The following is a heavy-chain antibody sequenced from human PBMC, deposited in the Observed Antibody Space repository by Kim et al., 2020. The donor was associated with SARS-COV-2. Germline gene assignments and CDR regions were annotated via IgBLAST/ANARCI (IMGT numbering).Heavy chain of an antibody. CDR2: IKSKTDGGTT. CDR3: TTDRDNSSWWKFVSYFDY. D-gene: IGHD6-13*01. V-gene: IGHV3-15*01. CDR1: GFTFSNAW. Sequence: GGSLRLSCAASGFTFSNAWMSWVRQAPGKGLEWVGRIKSKTDGGTTDYAAPVKGRFTISRDDSKNTLYLQMNSLKTEDTAVYYCTTDRDNSSWWKFVSYFDYWGQGTLVTVSS. J-gene: IGHJ4*02.